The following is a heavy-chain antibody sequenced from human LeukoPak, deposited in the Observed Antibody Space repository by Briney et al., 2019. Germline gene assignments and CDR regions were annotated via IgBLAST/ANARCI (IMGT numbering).Heavy chain of an antibody. CDR3: TRGQSSGYSSGDY. J-gene: IGHJ4*02. D-gene: IGHD3-22*01. Sequence: GGSLRLSCSASGFPFSSYAMHWVRQAPGKGLEYVSAISDSGGSTYYADSVKGRFTISRDNAKNTLYLQMNSLRAEDTAVYYCTRGQSSGYSSGDYWGQGTLVTVSS. CDR2: ISDSGGST. V-gene: IGHV3-64*04. CDR1: GFPFSSYA.